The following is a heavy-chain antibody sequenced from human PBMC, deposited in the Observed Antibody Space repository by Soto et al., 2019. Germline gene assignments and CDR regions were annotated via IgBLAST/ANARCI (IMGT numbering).Heavy chain of an antibody. CDR1: GFTFSSYA. Sequence: GGSLRLSCAASGFTFSSYAMSWVRQAPGKGLEWVSAISGSGGSTYYPDSVKGRFTISRDNSKNTLYLQMNSLRAEDTAVYYCAKDRHYGDYTPEDPFDYWGQGTLVTVSS. V-gene: IGHV3-23*01. CDR3: AKDRHYGDYTPEDPFDY. J-gene: IGHJ4*02. D-gene: IGHD4-17*01. CDR2: ISGSGGST.